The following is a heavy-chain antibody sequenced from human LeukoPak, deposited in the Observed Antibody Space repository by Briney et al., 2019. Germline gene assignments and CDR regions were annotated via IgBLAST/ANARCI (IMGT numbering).Heavy chain of an antibody. Sequence: SETLSLTCAVYGGSFSGYYWSWIRQPPGKGLEGIGEINHSGSTNYNPSLKSRVTISVATSKNQFSLKLSSVTAADTAVYYCASMRGYCSGGSCYSPDAFDIWGQGTMVTVSS. CDR3: ASMRGYCSGGSCYSPDAFDI. CDR2: INHSGST. J-gene: IGHJ3*02. D-gene: IGHD2-15*01. V-gene: IGHV4-34*01. CDR1: GGSFSGYY.